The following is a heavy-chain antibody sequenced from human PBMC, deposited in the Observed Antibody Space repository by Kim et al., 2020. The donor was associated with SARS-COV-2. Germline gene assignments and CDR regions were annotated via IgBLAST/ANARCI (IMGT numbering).Heavy chain of an antibody. CDR2: ISSSGSTI. J-gene: IGHJ4*02. CDR3: ARSDDGDYAVPETLLDY. CDR1: GFTFSSYE. D-gene: IGHD4-17*01. Sequence: GGSLRLSCAASGFTFSSYEMNWVRQAPGKGLEWVSYISSSGSTIYYADSVKGRFTISRDNAKNSLYLQMNSLRAEDTAVYYCARSDDGDYAVPETLLDYWGQGTLVTVSS. V-gene: IGHV3-48*03.